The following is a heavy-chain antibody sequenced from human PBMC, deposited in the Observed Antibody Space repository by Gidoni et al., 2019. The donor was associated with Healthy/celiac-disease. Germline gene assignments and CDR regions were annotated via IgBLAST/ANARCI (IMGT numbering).Heavy chain of an antibody. V-gene: IGHV3-23*01. CDR1: GFTFSSYA. J-gene: IGHJ2*01. D-gene: IGHD3-22*01. Sequence: EVQLLESGGGLVQPGGSLRLSCAASGFTFSSYAMSWVRQAPGKGLEWVSAISGSGGSTYYADSVKGRFTISRDNSKNTLYLQMNSLRAEDTAVYYCAKPPRLYYYDSSGYIGWSYFDLWGRGTLVTVSS. CDR3: AKPPRLYYYDSSGYIGWSYFDL. CDR2: ISGSGGST.